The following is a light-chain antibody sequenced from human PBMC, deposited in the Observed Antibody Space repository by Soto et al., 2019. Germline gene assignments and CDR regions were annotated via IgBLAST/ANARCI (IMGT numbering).Light chain of an antibody. CDR3: SSYVSSGTYV. CDR2: DVN. Sequence: QSVLTQPASVSGSPGQSIAISCTGTSSDIGAYNYVSWYQQHPDKAPKLMIFDVNNRPSGVSDRFSGSTSGNTASLTISGLQAEVEADYYCSSYVSSGTYVFGTGTKLTVL. V-gene: IGLV2-14*03. CDR1: SSDIGAYNY. J-gene: IGLJ1*01.